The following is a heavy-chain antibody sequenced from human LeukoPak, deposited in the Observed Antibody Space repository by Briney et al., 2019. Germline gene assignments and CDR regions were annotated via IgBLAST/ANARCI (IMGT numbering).Heavy chain of an antibody. CDR2: ISYDGSNK. J-gene: IGHJ6*02. CDR1: GFTFSSDA. CDR3: ARAFTNPRAPAILPYDMDV. D-gene: IGHD2-8*01. V-gene: IGHV3-30-3*01. Sequence: GGSLRLSCAASGFTFSSDAMHWVRQAPGKGLEWVAVISYDGSNKYDAGSEKGRFTISRDNSKNTLDLQMNSLRAEDTAVYYCARAFTNPRAPAILPYDMDVWGQGTTVTVSS.